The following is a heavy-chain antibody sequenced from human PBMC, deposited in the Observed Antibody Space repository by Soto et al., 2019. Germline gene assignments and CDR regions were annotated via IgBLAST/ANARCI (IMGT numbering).Heavy chain of an antibody. CDR2: ISAYNGST. CDR3: ARVIKEVVVTTVTIYMDV. V-gene: IGHV1-18*01. J-gene: IGHJ6*03. D-gene: IGHD4-17*01. CDR1: GYTFTSYG. Sequence: ASVKVSCKASGYTFTSYGISWVRQAPGQGLEWMGWISAYNGSTNYAQKLQGRVTMTTDTSTSTAYMELRSLRSDDTAVYYCARVIKEVVVTTVTIYMDVWGKGTTVTVS.